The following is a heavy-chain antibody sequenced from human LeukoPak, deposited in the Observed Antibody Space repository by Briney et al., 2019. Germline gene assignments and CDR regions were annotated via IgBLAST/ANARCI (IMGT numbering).Heavy chain of an antibody. J-gene: IGHJ4*02. CDR3: AISEFRDYGDYPFDY. CDR2: ISGSGGST. Sequence: GGSLRLSCAASGFTFSSYGMSWVRQAPGKGLEWVSAISGSGGSTYYADSVKGRFTISRDNSKNTLYLQMNSLRAEDTAVYYCAISEFRDYGDYPFDYWGQGTLVTVSS. CDR1: GFTFSSYG. V-gene: IGHV3-23*01. D-gene: IGHD4-17*01.